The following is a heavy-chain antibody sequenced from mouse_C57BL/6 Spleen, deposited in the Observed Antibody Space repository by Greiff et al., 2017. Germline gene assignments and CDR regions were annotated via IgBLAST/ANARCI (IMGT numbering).Heavy chain of an antibody. J-gene: IGHJ2*01. V-gene: IGHV1-72*01. CDR3: AREVVATRGYFDY. D-gene: IGHD1-1*01. CDR1: GYTFTSYW. Sequence: QVQLKQSGAELVKPGASVKLSCKASGYTFTSYWMHWVKQRPGRGLEWIGRIDPNSGGTKYNEKFKSKDTLTVDKPSSTAYMQLSSLTSEDSAVYYCAREVVATRGYFDYWGQGTTLTVSS. CDR2: IDPNSGGT.